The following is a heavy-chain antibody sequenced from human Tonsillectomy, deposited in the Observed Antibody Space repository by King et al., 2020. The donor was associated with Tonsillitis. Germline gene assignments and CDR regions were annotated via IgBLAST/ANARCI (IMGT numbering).Heavy chain of an antibody. Sequence: QLQESGPGLVKPSETLSLICAVSGGSINNYYWSWIRQPPGKGLEWIAFLFYGGTTNSKPSLMSRVTVSVDTSKNQFSLKLTSVTAADTAMYYCARSDYCTGTDCFRAFDIWGQGTMVTVSS. CDR1: GGSINNYY. J-gene: IGHJ3*02. CDR2: LFYGGTT. V-gene: IGHV4-59*01. CDR3: ARSDYCTGTDCFRAFDI. D-gene: IGHD2-8*02.